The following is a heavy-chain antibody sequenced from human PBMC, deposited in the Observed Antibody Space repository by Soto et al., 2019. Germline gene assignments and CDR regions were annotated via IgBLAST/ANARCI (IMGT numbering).Heavy chain of an antibody. D-gene: IGHD3-16*01. Sequence: SETLSLTCAVYGGFLSESYWTWIRQPPGKGLEWIGEINHVGGTNYNPSLKSRVTMSVDTSQNQFSLRLISVTAADTAMYFCVRIRYQLPSSVLWLDPWGQGTPVTISA. J-gene: IGHJ5*02. CDR2: INHVGGT. V-gene: IGHV4-34*01. CDR3: VRIRYQLPSSVLWLDP. CDR1: GGFLSESY.